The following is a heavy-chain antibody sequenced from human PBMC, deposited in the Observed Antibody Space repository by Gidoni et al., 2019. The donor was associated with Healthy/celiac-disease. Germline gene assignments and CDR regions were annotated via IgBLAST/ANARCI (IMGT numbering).Heavy chain of an antibody. V-gene: IGHV4-39*01. Sequence: QLQLQESGPGLVKPSETLSLTCTVHGGSISSSSYYWGWIRHPPGKGLEWIGSIYYSGSTYYNPSLKSRVTISVDTSKNQFSLKLSSVTAADTAVYYCARQNRGWGYYYYGMDVWGQGTTVTVSS. D-gene: IGHD1-26*01. CDR1: GGSISSSSYY. J-gene: IGHJ6*02. CDR2: IYYSGST. CDR3: ARQNRGWGYYYYGMDV.